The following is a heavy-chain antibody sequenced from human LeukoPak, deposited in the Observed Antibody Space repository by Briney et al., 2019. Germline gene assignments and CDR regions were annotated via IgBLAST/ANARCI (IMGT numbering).Heavy chain of an antibody. CDR1: GYTFTSYG. J-gene: IGHJ4*02. CDR2: ISTYNGDT. D-gene: IGHD3-10*01. Sequence: GASVKVSCKASGYTFTSYGISWVRQAPGQGLEWMGWISTYNGDTNYAQKLQGRVTMTTDTSTNTAYMELRSLRSDDTAVYYCAGGNYYGSGSYLLPTDYWGQGTLVTVSS. CDR3: AGGNYYGSGSYLLPTDY. V-gene: IGHV1-18*01.